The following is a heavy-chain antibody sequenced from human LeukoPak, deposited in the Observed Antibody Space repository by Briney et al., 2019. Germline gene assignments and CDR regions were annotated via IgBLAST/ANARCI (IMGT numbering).Heavy chain of an antibody. CDR1: GFTFSSYS. CDR2: ISSSSSYI. V-gene: IGHV3-21*01. J-gene: IGHJ4*02. D-gene: IGHD6-13*01. Sequence: PGGSLRLSCAAPGFTFSSYSMNWVRQAPGKGLEWVSSISSSSSYIYYADSVKGRFTISRDNAKNSLYLQMNSLRAEDTAVYYCARVMYSGSWTFDYWGQGTLVTVSS. CDR3: ARVMYSGSWTFDY.